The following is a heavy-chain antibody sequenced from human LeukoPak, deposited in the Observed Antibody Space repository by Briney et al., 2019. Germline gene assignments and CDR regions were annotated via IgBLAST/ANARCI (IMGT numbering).Heavy chain of an antibody. Sequence: SETLSLTCTVSGGSISSNSYYWGWIRQPPGKGLEWIGSIYYSGSTYYNPSLKSRVTISVDTSKNQFSLKLRSVTAADTAVYYCTRGSDCSGGSCYVSWFDPWGQGTLVTVSS. CDR2: IYYSGST. V-gene: IGHV4-39*01. CDR1: GGSISSNSYY. CDR3: TRGSDCSGGSCYVSWFDP. J-gene: IGHJ5*02. D-gene: IGHD2-15*01.